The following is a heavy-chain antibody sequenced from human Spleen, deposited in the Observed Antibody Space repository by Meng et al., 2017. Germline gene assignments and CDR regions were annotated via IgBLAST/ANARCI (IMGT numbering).Heavy chain of an antibody. CDR2: IDYSGTT. J-gene: IGHJ5*02. D-gene: IGHD3-16*01. CDR3: VRRINTYGGWFDP. CDR1: GGSISSNSYH. V-gene: IGHV4-39*01. Sequence: QMQLQESGPGLVKPSETLSLTCTVSGGSISSNSYHWGWVRQPPGEGLEWIANIDYSGTTYYNPSLQSRVIISADTANNQFSLKLTSVTAADTAAYYCVRRINTYGGWFDPWGQGTLVTVSS.